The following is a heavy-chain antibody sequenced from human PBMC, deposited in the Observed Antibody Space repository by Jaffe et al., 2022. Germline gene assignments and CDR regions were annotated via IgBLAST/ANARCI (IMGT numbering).Heavy chain of an antibody. CDR2: ISSDANV. J-gene: IGHJ4*02. D-gene: IGHD3-10*01. V-gene: IGHV3-21*01. CDR3: VGSRHYFRSGSYYTD. Sequence: EVQLVESGGGLVKPGGSLRLSCAASGFSFSAYNMNWVRQAPGKGLEWVSSISSDANVYYVDSVKGRFTVSRDDAQNSLFLQMNSLRADDSGVYYCVGSRHYFRSGSYYTDWGLGTVVTVSS. CDR1: GFSFSAYN.